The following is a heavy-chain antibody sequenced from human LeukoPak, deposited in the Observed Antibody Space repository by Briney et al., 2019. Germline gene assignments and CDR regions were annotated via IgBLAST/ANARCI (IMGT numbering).Heavy chain of an antibody. J-gene: IGHJ4*02. Sequence: SETLSLTCTVSGGSISSGGYYWSWIRQPPGKGLEWIGYIYHSGSTYYNPSLKSRVTISVDTSKNQFSLKLSSVTAADTAVYYCARCRNYDFWSGYYDYWGQGTLVTVSS. D-gene: IGHD3-3*01. V-gene: IGHV4-30-2*01. CDR1: GGSISSGGYY. CDR2: IYHSGST. CDR3: ARCRNYDFWSGYYDY.